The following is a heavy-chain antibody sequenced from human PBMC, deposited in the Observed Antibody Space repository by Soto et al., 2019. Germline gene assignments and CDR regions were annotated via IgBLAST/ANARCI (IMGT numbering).Heavy chain of an antibody. J-gene: IGHJ4*01. Sequence: QVQLVESGGGVVQPGRSLRLSCAASGFTFSNYVMHWVRQAPGKGLEWLAVISYDGSHKYSADSVKGRFTISRDNSKNTLFLQMNSLRAEDTAVYYCARDRIASSEWYVVGGDYGGHGTLVIVSS. V-gene: IGHV3-30*03. CDR1: GFTFSNYV. D-gene: IGHD6-19*01. CDR2: ISYDGSHK. CDR3: ARDRIASSEWYVVGGDY.